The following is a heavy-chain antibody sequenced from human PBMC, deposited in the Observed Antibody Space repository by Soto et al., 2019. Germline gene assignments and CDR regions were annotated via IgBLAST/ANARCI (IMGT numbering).Heavy chain of an antibody. CDR3: ARDTGDGTFDF. J-gene: IGHJ4*02. CDR1: GYTFSSYA. D-gene: IGHD7-27*01. CDR2: INAGHGNT. V-gene: IGHV1-3*01. Sequence: ASVKVSCKASGYTFSSYAMHWVRQAPGQRLEWMGWINAGHGNTKSSQKFQDRVTISRDTSASTAYMELTSLRSEDTAVYYCARDTGDGTFDFWGQGTLVTVSS.